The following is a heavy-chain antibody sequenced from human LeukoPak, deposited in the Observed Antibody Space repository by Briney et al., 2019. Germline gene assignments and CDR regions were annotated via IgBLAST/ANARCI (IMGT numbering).Heavy chain of an antibody. J-gene: IGHJ4*02. D-gene: IGHD6-19*01. CDR1: GFTFSSNW. Sequence: GGSLRLSCAASGFTFSSNWMSWVRQAPGKGLEWVANIKQDGTEKFYVDSVKGRFTISRDNAKNSLYLQMNSVTAEDTAVYYCARVGITVPGIDYWGQGPLVTVSS. CDR3: ARVGITVPGIDY. V-gene: IGHV3-7*01. CDR2: IKQDGTEK.